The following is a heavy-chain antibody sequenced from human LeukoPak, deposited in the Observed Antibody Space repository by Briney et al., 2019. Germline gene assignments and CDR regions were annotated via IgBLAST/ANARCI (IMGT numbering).Heavy chain of an antibody. Sequence: ASVKVSCKASGYTFTGYYMHWVRQAPGQGLEWMGWINPNSGGTNYAQKFQGRVTMTRDTSISTAYMELSRLRSDDTAVYYCARGITGDGELGSDYYYYMDVWGKGTTVTVSS. V-gene: IGHV1-2*02. CDR1: GYTFTGYY. D-gene: IGHD7-27*01. CDR3: ARGITGDGELGSDYYYYMDV. CDR2: INPNSGGT. J-gene: IGHJ6*03.